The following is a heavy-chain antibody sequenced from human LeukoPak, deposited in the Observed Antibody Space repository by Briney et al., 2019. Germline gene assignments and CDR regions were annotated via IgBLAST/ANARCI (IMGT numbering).Heavy chain of an antibody. D-gene: IGHD6-13*01. Sequence: SETLSLTCTVSGGSISSSSYYWGWIRQPPGKGLEWIGSIYYSGSTYYNPSLKSRVTISVDTSKNQFSLKLSSVTAADTAVYYCARLVAADLPDYWGQGTLVTVSS. CDR3: ARLVAADLPDY. CDR1: GGSISSSSYY. CDR2: IYYSGST. V-gene: IGHV4-39*01. J-gene: IGHJ4*02.